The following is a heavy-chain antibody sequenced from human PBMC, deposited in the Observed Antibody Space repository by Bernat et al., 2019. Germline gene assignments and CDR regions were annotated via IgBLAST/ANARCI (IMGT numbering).Heavy chain of an antibody. CDR2: FDPEDGET. CDR1: GYTLTELS. V-gene: IGHV1-24*01. Sequence: QVQLVQSGAEVKKPGASVKVPCKVSGYTLTELSMHWVRQAPGKGLEWMGGFDPEDGETIYAQKFQGRVTMTEDTTTDAAYMELSSLRSEDTAVNYCATHPRINYYGAGSYPSDWGQGTLVTVSS. D-gene: IGHD3-10*01. CDR3: ATHPRINYYGAGSYPSD. J-gene: IGHJ4*02.